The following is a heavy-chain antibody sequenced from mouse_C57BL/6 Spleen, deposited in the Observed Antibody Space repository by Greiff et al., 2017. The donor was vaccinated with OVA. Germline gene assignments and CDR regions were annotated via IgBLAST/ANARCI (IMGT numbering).Heavy chain of an antibody. CDR2: ISSGGSYT. V-gene: IGHV5-6*02. D-gene: IGHD1-1*01. CDR3: ARQVYYGSSYFDY. CDR1: GFTFSSYG. Sequence: EVKLEESGGDLVKPGGSLKLSCAASGFTFSSYGMSWVRQTPDKRLEWVATISSGGSYTYYPDSVKGRFTISRDNAKNTLYLQMSSLKSEDTAMYYCARQVYYGSSYFDYWGQGTTLTVSS. J-gene: IGHJ2*01.